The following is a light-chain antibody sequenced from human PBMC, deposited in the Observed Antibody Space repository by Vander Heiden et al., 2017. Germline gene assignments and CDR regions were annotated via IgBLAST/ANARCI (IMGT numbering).Light chain of an antibody. J-gene: IGKJ4*01. CDR1: QSISSY. CDR2: AAS. CDR3: QQSYSTPLT. Sequence: DTVTITCRASQSISSYLNWYQQKPGKAPKLLIYAASSLQSGVPSRFSGSGSGTDFTLTISSLQPEDFATYYCQQSYSTPLTFGGGTKVEIK. V-gene: IGKV1-39*01.